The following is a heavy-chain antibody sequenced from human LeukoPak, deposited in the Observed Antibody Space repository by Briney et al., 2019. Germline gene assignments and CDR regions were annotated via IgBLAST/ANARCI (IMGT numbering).Heavy chain of an antibody. D-gene: IGHD3-3*01. CDR2: INPNSGGT. J-gene: IGHJ5*02. CDR3: ARDLAGYTIFGVVHNWFDP. Sequence: ASVKVSCKASGYTFTGYYMHWVRQAPGQGLEWMGWINPNSGGTNYAQKFQGRVTMTRDTSISTAYMELSRLRSDDTAVYYCARDLAGYTIFGVVHNWFDPWGQGTLVTVSS. V-gene: IGHV1-2*02. CDR1: GYTFTGYY.